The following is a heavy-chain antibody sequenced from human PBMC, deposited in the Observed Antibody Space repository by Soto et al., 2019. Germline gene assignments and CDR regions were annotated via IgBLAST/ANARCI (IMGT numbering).Heavy chain of an antibody. CDR2: ISGSGGST. J-gene: IGHJ4*02. CDR1: GFTFSSYA. Sequence: EVQLLESGGGLVQPGGSLRLSCAASGFTFSSYAMSWVRQAPGKGLEWVSAISGSGGSTYYADSVKGRFTISRDNSKNTLYLQMNSLRAEDTAVYYCAQGVDIVVVVAADYFDYWGQGTLVTVSS. D-gene: IGHD2-15*01. V-gene: IGHV3-23*01. CDR3: AQGVDIVVVVAADYFDY.